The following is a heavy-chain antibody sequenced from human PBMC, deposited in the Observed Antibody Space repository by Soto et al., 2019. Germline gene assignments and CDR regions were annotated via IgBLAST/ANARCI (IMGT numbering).Heavy chain of an antibody. Sequence: QVQLVQSGAEVKKPGSSVKVSCKASGGTFSSYTISWVRQAPGQGLEWMGRIIPILGIANYAQKFQARVTITADKSTSKSYMELSSLRSEDTAGYYCARWRSSSWYSYYYYGMDVWGQGTTVTVSS. CDR3: ARWRSSSWYSYYYYGMDV. CDR1: GGTFSSYT. J-gene: IGHJ6*02. V-gene: IGHV1-69*02. D-gene: IGHD6-13*01. CDR2: IIPILGIA.